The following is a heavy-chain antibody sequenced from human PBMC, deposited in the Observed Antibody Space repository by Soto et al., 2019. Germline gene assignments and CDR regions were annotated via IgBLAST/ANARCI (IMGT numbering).Heavy chain of an antibody. J-gene: IGHJ4*02. Sequence: GGALRLSCAASGSTFSSYPMHWVRQAPGKGLEWLEVISYDGSNKYYADSVQGRFTISRDNSKNTLYLQMNSLRAEDTALYYCATPGQDYWGQGTLVTVSS. CDR2: ISYDGSNK. V-gene: IGHV3-30-3*01. CDR1: GSTFSSYP. CDR3: ATPGQDY.